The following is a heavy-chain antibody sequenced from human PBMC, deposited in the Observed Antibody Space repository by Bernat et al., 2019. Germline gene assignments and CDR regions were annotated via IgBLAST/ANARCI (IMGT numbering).Heavy chain of an antibody. J-gene: IGHJ6*03. CDR3: TRPGNYYYYYMDV. CDR2: IRSKANSYAT. CDR1: GFTFSGSA. Sequence: EVQLLESGGGLVQPGGSLRLSCAASGFTFSGSAMHWVRQASGKGLEWVGRIRSKANSYATAYAASVKGRFTISRDDSKNTAYLQMNSLKTEDTAVYYCTRPGNYYYYYMDVWGKGTTVTVSS. V-gene: IGHV3-73*01.